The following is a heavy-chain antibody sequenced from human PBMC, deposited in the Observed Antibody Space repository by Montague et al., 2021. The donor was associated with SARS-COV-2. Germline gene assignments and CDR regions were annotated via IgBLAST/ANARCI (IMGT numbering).Heavy chain of an antibody. CDR3: AKHAEWMVWTGDLTELDX. D-gene: IGHD3-10*01. J-gene: IGHJ4*02. CDR2: INGSGST. CDR1: GGSISSSTFY. V-gene: IGHV4-39*01. Sequence: SETLSLTCTVSGGSISSSTFYWGWIRQPPGKGLEWIGSINGSGSTYYNPSLKSRVTMSVDTSKNQFSLKLRSVTAADTAVYYCAKHAEWMVWTGDLTELDXWGQGTLVTVSS.